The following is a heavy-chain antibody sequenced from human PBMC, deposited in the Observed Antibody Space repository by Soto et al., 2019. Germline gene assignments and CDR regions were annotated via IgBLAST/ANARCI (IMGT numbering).Heavy chain of an antibody. CDR3: ARDRHLLDY. Sequence: SETLSLTCTVSGGSISSSSYYWGWIRQPPGKGLEWIGSIYYSGSTYYNPSLKGRVTISVDTSKNQFSLKLSSVTAADTAVYYCARDRHLLDYWGQGTLVTVSS. CDR2: IYYSGST. V-gene: IGHV4-39*07. D-gene: IGHD2-15*01. CDR1: GGSISSSSYY. J-gene: IGHJ4*02.